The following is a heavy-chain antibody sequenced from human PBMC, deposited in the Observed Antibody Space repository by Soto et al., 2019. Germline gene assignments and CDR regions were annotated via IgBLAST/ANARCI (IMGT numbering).Heavy chain of an antibody. D-gene: IGHD5-12*01. J-gene: IGHJ4*02. CDR1: GGSISSGGYY. V-gene: IGHV4-31*03. CDR2: IYYSGST. CDR3: ARDRGYSGYEYFDY. Sequence: ASETLSLTCTVSGGSISSGGYYWSWIRQHPGKGLEWIGYIYYSGSTYYNPSLKSRVTISVDTSKNQFSLKLSSVTAADTAVYYCARDRGYSGYEYFDYWGQGTLVTVSS.